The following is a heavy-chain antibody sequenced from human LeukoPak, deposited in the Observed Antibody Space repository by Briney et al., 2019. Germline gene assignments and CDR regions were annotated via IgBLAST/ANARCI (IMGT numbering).Heavy chain of an antibody. V-gene: IGHV1-69*13. CDR2: IIPMSGTA. CDR1: GGTLNNFA. Sequence: GASVKVSCKASGGTLNNFAISWVRQATGQGLEWVGGIIPMSGTANYAQKFQGRVTITADESTSTAYMELSSLRSEDTAIYYCASPVKYYDTWSGYPPFDYWGQGTLVTVSS. J-gene: IGHJ4*02. CDR3: ASPVKYYDTWSGYPPFDY. D-gene: IGHD3-3*01.